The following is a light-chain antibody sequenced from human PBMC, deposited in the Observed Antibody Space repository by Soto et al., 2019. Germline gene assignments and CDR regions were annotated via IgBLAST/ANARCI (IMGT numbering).Light chain of an antibody. CDR3: SSYTGGSTRV. CDR2: EVS. J-gene: IGLJ2*01. V-gene: IGLV2-14*01. Sequence: QSALTQPASVSGSPGQSITISCTGTASDVGGYNYVSWYQQHPGKVPKLMIFEVSNRPSGVSPRFSGPKSGNTASLTISGLQAEDEADYYCSSYTGGSTRVFGGGTKLTVL. CDR1: ASDVGGYNY.